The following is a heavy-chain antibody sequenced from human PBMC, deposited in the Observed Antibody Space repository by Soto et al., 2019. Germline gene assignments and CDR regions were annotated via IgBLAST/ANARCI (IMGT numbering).Heavy chain of an antibody. Sequence: SETLSLTCTFSGGSISSSSYYWGWIRQPPGKGLEWIGSIYYSGSTYYNPSLKSRVTISVDTSKNQFSLKLSSVTAADTAVYYCARLANYDYIWGSYHEYYFDYWGRGTLVTVSS. V-gene: IGHV4-39*01. CDR2: IYYSGST. CDR1: GGSISSSSYY. CDR3: ARLANYDYIWGSYHEYYFDY. D-gene: IGHD3-16*02. J-gene: IGHJ4*02.